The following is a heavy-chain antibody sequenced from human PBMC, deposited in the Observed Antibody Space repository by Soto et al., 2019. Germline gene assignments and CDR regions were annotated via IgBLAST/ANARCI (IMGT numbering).Heavy chain of an antibody. CDR2: INAGNGNT. CDR3: ASPKGYSSSWSRFPSLNY. J-gene: IGHJ4*02. V-gene: IGHV1-3*01. CDR1: GYTFTSYA. Sequence: ASVKVSCKASGYTFTSYAMHWVRQAPGQRLEWMGWINAGNGNTKYSQKFQGRVTITRDTSASTAYMELSSLRSEDTAVYYCASPKGYSSSWSRFPSLNYWGQGTLVTAPQ. D-gene: IGHD6-13*01.